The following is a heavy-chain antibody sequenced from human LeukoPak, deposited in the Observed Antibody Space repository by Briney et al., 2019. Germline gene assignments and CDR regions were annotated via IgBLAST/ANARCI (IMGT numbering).Heavy chain of an antibody. CDR2: IYYSGST. J-gene: IGHJ3*02. D-gene: IGHD3-22*01. CDR1: GGSISSSSYY. V-gene: IGHV4-39*07. CDR3: ARLTYYYDSSGYYDAFDI. Sequence: PSETLSLTCTVSGGSISSSSYYWGWIRQPPGTGLEWIGSIYYSGSTYYNPSLKSRVTISVDTSKHQSSLTLSSVTAADTAVYYCARLTYYYDSSGYYDAFDIWGQGTMVTVSS.